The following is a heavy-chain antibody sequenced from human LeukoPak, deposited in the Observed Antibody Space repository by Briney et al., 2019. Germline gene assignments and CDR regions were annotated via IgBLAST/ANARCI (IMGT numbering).Heavy chain of an antibody. D-gene: IGHD6-13*01. CDR1: GFTFSSYA. CDR2: ISSSGGTI. V-gene: IGHV3-23*01. J-gene: IGHJ4*02. CDR3: AREKQQLEDYFDY. Sequence: PGGSLRLSCAASGFTFSSYAMSWVRQAPGKGLEWVSAISSSGGTIFYADSVKGRFTISRDNAKNSLHLQMNSLRAEDTAVYYCAREKQQLEDYFDYWGQGTLVTVSS.